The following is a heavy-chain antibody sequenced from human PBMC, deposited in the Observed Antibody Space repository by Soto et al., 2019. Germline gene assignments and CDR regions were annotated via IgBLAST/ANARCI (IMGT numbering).Heavy chain of an antibody. CDR3: GIVMVRRVINQYTSFFHY. V-gene: IGHV4-34*01. Sequence: PQTRSLTCAVYGGSPSDYSCSWIRQPPGKGLEWIGEINHSESTNYNPSFKRRVTISVDISKNQSTLSLGAVTAAATAVFYCGIVMVRRVINQYTSFFHYWGLAT. J-gene: IGHJ4*02. D-gene: IGHD3-10*01. CDR1: GGSPSDYS. CDR2: INHSEST.